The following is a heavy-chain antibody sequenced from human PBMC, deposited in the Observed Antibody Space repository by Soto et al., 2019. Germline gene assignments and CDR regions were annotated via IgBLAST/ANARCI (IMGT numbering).Heavy chain of an antibody. D-gene: IGHD3-22*01. CDR2: VHYSGST. Sequence: SETLSLTCTVSGGSISSSIYYWGWIRQPPRKGLEWIATVHYSGSTYYTPSLKDRVTISADTSNNQFSLRLNSVTAADTAVYYCARQHYYDSSGYYTWNWGQGTLVTVSS. CDR1: GGSISSSIYY. J-gene: IGHJ4*02. V-gene: IGHV4-39*01. CDR3: ARQHYYDSSGYYTWN.